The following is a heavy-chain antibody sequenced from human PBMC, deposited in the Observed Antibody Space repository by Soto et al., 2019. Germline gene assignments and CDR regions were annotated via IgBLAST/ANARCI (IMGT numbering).Heavy chain of an antibody. Sequence: QVQLVQSGAELKKTGASVKVSCKASGYTFSNYDMNWVRQATGQGPEWIGWVNPNNGDTGYAQKFQGRVTLTTDISTTTAYMELTSLRSEDTAISYFAKVSRKGSAIDFDHWGQGTLITVSS. D-gene: IGHD3-10*01. CDR3: AKVSRKGSAIDFDH. CDR1: GYTFSNYD. V-gene: IGHV1-8*01. J-gene: IGHJ4*02. CDR2: VNPNNGDT.